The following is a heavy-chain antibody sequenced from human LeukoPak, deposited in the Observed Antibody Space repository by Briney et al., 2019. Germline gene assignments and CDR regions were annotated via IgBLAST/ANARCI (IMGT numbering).Heavy chain of an antibody. D-gene: IGHD2-2*01. V-gene: IGHV4-59*01. CDR2: IYYSGST. Sequence: ASETLSLTCTVSGGSISSYYWSWIRQPPGKGLEWIGSIYYSGSTKYNPSLKSRVTISVDTSKNQFSLKLSSVTAADTAVYYCARVRCISTSCPIDYWGQGTLVTVSS. CDR3: ARVRCISTSCPIDY. CDR1: GGSISSYY. J-gene: IGHJ4*02.